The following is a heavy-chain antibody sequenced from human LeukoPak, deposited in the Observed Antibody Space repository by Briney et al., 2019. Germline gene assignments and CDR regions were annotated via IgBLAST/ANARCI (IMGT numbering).Heavy chain of an antibody. Sequence: PGGSLRLSCAASGFTVSSNYMSWVRQAPGKGLEWVSVIYSGGSTYYADSVKGRFTISRDNSKNTLYLQMNSLRAEDTAVYYCARTTPMVRGVIWGQGTLVTVSS. CDR3: ARTTPMVRGVI. J-gene: IGHJ4*02. V-gene: IGHV3-53*01. CDR1: GFTVSSNY. CDR2: IYSGGST. D-gene: IGHD3-10*01.